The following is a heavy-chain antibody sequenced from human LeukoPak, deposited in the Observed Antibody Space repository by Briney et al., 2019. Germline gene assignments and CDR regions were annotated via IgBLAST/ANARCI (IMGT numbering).Heavy chain of an antibody. J-gene: IGHJ4*02. CDR2: LSENERVA. D-gene: IGHD1-1*01. Sequence: SGGSLRLSCEASGFIFSGYEMSWFRQAPGKGLEYVSSLSENERVAFFANSVKGRFTISRDDSKNTLYLQMGSLTTEDTAVYYCARLSGNPTRPTAPDYWGQGTLVTVSS. V-gene: IGHV3-64*01. CDR1: GFIFSGYE. CDR3: ARLSGNPTRPTAPDY.